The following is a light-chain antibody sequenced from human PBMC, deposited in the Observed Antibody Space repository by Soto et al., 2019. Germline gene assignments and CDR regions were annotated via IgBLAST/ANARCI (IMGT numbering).Light chain of an antibody. CDR3: QQRHSYPIT. V-gene: IGKV1-9*01. Sequence: DIQMTQSPSTLSASVGDRVIITCRASQTISSWLAWYQQKPGKAPNLLIHTASSLQTGVPSRFSGSGSGTEFTLTISSLQPEDFATYYCQQRHSYPITFGQGTKVDIK. CDR2: TAS. CDR1: QTISSW. J-gene: IGKJ1*01.